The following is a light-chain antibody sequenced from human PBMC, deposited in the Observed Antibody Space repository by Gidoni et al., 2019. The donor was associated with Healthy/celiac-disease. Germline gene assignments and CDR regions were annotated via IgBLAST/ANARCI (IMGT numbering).Light chain of an antibody. CDR1: QSISSY. V-gene: IGKV1-39*01. Sequence: IQMPQSPSSLSASVGDRVTITCRASQSISSYLNWYQQKPGKAPKLLIYAASSLQSGVPSRCSGSGSGTDFTLTISSLQPEDFATYYCQQSYSTPVTFGPGTKVDIK. CDR2: AAS. CDR3: QQSYSTPVT. J-gene: IGKJ3*01.